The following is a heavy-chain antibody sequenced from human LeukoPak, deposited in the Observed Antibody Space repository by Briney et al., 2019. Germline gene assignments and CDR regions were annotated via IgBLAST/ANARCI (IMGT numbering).Heavy chain of an antibody. CDR3: AAMTTVTMYSYFFDS. Sequence: SETLSLTCTVSGGSISSYYWSWIRQPPGKGLEWIGYIYYSGSTNYNSSLKSRVTILVDMSKNQFSLKLSSVTAADTAIYYCAAMTTVTMYSYFFDSWGQGTLLTVSS. J-gene: IGHJ4*02. D-gene: IGHD4-17*01. CDR2: IYYSGST. CDR1: GGSISSYY. V-gene: IGHV4-59*01.